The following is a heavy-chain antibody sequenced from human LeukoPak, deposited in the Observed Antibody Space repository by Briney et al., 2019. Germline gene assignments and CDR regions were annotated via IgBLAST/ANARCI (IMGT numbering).Heavy chain of an antibody. J-gene: IGHJ4*02. CDR3: AKGPQYYDGSGDYFDY. Sequence: GGSLRPSCEAPGFTFSTYAMTWFGQAPGKGLEWVSVIIGSGSSTYYADSVKGRFTISRDNSKNTLYLQMNSLRAEDTAVYYCAKGPQYYDGSGDYFDYWGQGTLVTVSS. V-gene: IGHV3-23*01. D-gene: IGHD3-10*01. CDR1: GFTFSTYA. CDR2: IIGSGSST.